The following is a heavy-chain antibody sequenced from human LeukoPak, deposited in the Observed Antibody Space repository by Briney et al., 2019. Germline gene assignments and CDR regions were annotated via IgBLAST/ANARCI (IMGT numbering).Heavy chain of an antibody. CDR1: GFTFSHYG. CDR2: IRYDGTNE. J-gene: IGHJ4*02. D-gene: IGHD6-13*01. V-gene: IGHV3-30*02. Sequence: GGSLRLSCAASGFTFSHYGMYWVRQAPGKGLEWVAFIRYDGTNEYNAAVKGRFTVSRDNSKNTLYLQMNSLRGDDTAVYYCAKEGPDYSVAAGLEYWGQGTLVTVSS. CDR3: AKEGPDYSVAAGLEY.